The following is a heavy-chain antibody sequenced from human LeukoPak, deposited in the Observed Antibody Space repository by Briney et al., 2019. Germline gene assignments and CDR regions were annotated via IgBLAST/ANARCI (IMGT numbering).Heavy chain of an antibody. J-gene: IGHJ3*02. CDR3: VRDAAYSAFNM. Sequence: GGSLRLSCAASGFTFDDYAMHWVRQAPGKGLEWVSGISWNSGSIGYADSVKGRFTISRDNAKNSLYLQMNSLRAEDTALYYCVRDAAYSAFNMWGQGTMVTVSS. D-gene: IGHD4-11*01. CDR1: GFTFDDYA. CDR2: ISWNSGSI. V-gene: IGHV3-9*01.